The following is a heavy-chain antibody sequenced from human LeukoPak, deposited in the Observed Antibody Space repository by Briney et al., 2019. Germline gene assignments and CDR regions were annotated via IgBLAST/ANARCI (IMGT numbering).Heavy chain of an antibody. Sequence: GGSLRLSCAASEFTFSSYSMNWVRQAPGKGLEWVSSISSSSSYIYYADSVKGRFTISRDNAKNSLYLQMNSLRAEDTAVYYCARGRSSSWYGPDAFDIWGQGTMVTVSS. J-gene: IGHJ3*02. V-gene: IGHV3-21*01. CDR2: ISSSSSYI. CDR1: EFTFSSYS. D-gene: IGHD6-13*01. CDR3: ARGRSSSWYGPDAFDI.